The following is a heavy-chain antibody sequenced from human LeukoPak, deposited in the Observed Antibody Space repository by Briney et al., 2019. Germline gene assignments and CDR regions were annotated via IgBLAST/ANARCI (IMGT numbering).Heavy chain of an antibody. Sequence: PGGSLRLSCAASGFTFSDYWMHWVRQAPGKGLEWVASIKGDGSVKYYVDSVKGRFTISRDNAKNSLYLQMNSLRAEDTAVYYCARDLLSSSDDAFDIWGQGTMVTVSS. V-gene: IGHV3-7*01. J-gene: IGHJ3*02. D-gene: IGHD6-13*01. CDR2: IKGDGSVK. CDR3: ARDLLSSSDDAFDI. CDR1: GFTFSDYW.